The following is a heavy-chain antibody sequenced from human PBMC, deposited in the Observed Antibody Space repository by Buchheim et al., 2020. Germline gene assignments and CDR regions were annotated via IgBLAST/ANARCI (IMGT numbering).Heavy chain of an antibody. CDR1: GFTFTSSA. Sequence: QMQLVQSGPEVKKPGTSVKVSCKASGFTFTSSAMQWVRQARGQRLEWIGWIVVGSGNTNYAQKFQERVTITRDMSPSPAYMELSSLRSEDTAVYYCAAYFGAYCSGGSCYSDYYYGMDVWGQGTT. CDR2: IVVGSGNT. J-gene: IGHJ6*02. CDR3: AAYFGAYCSGGSCYSDYYYGMDV. D-gene: IGHD2-15*01. V-gene: IGHV1-58*02.